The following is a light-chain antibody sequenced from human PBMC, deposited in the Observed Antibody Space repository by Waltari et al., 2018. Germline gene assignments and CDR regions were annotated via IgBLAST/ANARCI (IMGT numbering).Light chain of an antibody. CDR1: RSVLDTSKNKNF. J-gene: IGKJ2*01. CDR2: WAS. Sequence: DIVMTQSPDSLAVSLGGRATINCKSSRSVLDTSKNKNFLAWYQLKPGQSPTLLIYWASTRESGVPDRFSASVSGTDFTLTISSLQAEDVAIYSCQQYYAAPYTFGQGTKVEIK. V-gene: IGKV4-1*01. CDR3: QQYYAAPYT.